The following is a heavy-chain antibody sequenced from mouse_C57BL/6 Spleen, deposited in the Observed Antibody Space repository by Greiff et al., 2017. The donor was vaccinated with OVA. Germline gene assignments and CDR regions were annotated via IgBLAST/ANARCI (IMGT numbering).Heavy chain of an antibody. Sequence: QVQLQQPGAELVMPGASVKLSCKASGYTFTSYWMHWVKQRPGQGLEWIGEIDPSDSYTNYNQKFKGKSTLTVDKSSSTAYMQLSSLTSEDSAVYYCARQLGQGGYFDVWGTGTTVTVSS. CDR3: ARQLGQGGYFDV. CDR2: IDPSDSYT. J-gene: IGHJ1*03. V-gene: IGHV1-69*01. D-gene: IGHD4-1*02. CDR1: GYTFTSYW.